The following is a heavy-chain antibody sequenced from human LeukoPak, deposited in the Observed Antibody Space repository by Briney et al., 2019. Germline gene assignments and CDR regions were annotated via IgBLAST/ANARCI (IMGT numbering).Heavy chain of an antibody. CDR2: MNPNSGNT. J-gene: IGHJ6*03. V-gene: IGHV1-8*01. CDR1: GYTFTSYD. Sequence: ASVKVSCKASGYTFTSYDINWVRQASGQGLEWMGWMNPNSGNTGYAQKFRGRVTMTRNTSISTAYMELSSLRSEDTAVYYCARYSLLGNYYYYYYMDVWGKGTTVTVSS. CDR3: ARYSLLGNYYYYYYMDV. D-gene: IGHD1-26*01.